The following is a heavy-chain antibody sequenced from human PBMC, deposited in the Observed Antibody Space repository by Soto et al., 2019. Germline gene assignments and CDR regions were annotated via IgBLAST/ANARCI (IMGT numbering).Heavy chain of an antibody. CDR2: LSWNGVTI. J-gene: IGHJ6*02. CDR1: GFTFDDYA. D-gene: IGHD3-22*01. V-gene: IGHV3-9*01. Sequence: EAQLVESGGDLVQPGRSLRLSCAASGFTFDDYAMHWVRQIPGKGLQWVSGLSWNGVTIGYAAFVKGRFTISRDNAKRSLYLQMNGLRHDDTALYYCAAARAYDSSDYSGFHYGMAVWGLGTTVTVS. CDR3: AAARAYDSSDYSGFHYGMAV.